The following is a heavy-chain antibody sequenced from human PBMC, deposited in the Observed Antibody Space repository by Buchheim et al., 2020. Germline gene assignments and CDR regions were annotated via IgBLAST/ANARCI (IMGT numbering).Heavy chain of an antibody. D-gene: IGHD1-26*01. CDR1: GFTFSKYW. Sequence: EMQLVESGGDLVQPGGSLRLSCAASGFTFSKYWMHWVRQAPGEGLVWVSRITPNGSSTDYADSVKGRFTISRDNVKNTLYLQMNSLRAEDTAVYYCAKEQRGAVGADYWGQGTL. V-gene: IGHV3-74*01. CDR2: ITPNGSST. CDR3: AKEQRGAVGADY. J-gene: IGHJ4*02.